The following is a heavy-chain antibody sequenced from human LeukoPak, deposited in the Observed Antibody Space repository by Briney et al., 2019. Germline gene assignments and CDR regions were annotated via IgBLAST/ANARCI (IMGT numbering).Heavy chain of an antibody. CDR1: GGSLSGYY. D-gene: IGHD4-17*01. V-gene: IGHV4-34*01. Sequence: SETLSLTCAVYGGSLSGYYWSWIRQPPGKGLEWIGEFTHHGRTNYNPSLKSRVTMSVDTSKNQFSLKLSSVTAADTAVYYCAIIYGDYSDFDYWGQGILVTVPS. CDR2: FTHHGRT. CDR3: AIIYGDYSDFDY. J-gene: IGHJ4*02.